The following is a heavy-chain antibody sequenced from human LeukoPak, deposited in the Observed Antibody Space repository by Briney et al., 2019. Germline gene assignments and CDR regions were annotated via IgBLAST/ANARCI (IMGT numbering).Heavy chain of an antibody. CDR2: IKSKTDGGTT. CDR3: TAVRALGDY. V-gene: IGHV3-15*01. Sequence: GGPLRLSRAASGFTFSNARMSWVRHAPGKGLEWVGRIKSKTDGGTTDYAAPVKGRFTISRDDSNNTLYLQMNSLKTEDTAVYYCTAVRALGDYWGQGTLVTVSS. J-gene: IGHJ4*02. CDR1: GFTFSNAR.